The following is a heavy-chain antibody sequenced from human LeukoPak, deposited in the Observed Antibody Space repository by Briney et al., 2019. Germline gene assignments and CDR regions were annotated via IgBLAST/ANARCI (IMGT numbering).Heavy chain of an antibody. Sequence: PWGSLRLSCAASGFTFSTYAIHWVRQAPGKGLEWVAVISYDGSSKYYADSVKGRFTISRDNSKNTLYLQMNSLRAEDTAVYYCARARSSYGYGDAFDIWGQGTMVTVSS. V-gene: IGHV3-30*04. CDR3: ARARSSYGYGDAFDI. J-gene: IGHJ3*02. CDR2: ISYDGSSK. D-gene: IGHD5-18*01. CDR1: GFTFSTYA.